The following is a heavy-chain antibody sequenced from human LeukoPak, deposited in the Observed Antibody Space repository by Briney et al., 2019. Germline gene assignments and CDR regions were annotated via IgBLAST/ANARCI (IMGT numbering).Heavy chain of an antibody. V-gene: IGHV3-49*04. CDR1: GFTFGDYA. J-gene: IGHJ2*01. Sequence: GGSLGLSCTGSGFTFGDYAITWVRQAPGKGLEWVGFIRSTTYTGTTDYAASVKGRFTISRDDSKSIAYLQVNSLKTEDTAVYYCAKDWTGTKPFDLWGRGTLVTVSS. D-gene: IGHD3/OR15-3a*01. CDR3: AKDWTGTKPFDL. CDR2: IRSTTYTGTT.